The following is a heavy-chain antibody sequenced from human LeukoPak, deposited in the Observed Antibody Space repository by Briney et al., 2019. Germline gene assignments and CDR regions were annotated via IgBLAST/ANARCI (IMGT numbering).Heavy chain of an antibody. CDR2: IYYSGST. J-gene: IGHJ4*02. CDR3: ARVAPTRGFASSGYYPLDY. Sequence: SETLSLTCTVSGGSINSYYWSWIRQPPGKGLEWIGYIYYSGSTNYNPSLKSRVTMTIDTSRNQFSLRLTSVTAADRAVYYCARVAPTRGFASSGYYPLDYWGQGSLVSVSS. V-gene: IGHV4-59*01. CDR1: GGSINSYY. D-gene: IGHD3-22*01.